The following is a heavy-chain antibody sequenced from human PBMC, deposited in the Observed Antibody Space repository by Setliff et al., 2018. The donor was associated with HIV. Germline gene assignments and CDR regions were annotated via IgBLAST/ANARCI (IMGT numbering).Heavy chain of an antibody. V-gene: IGHV2-70*01. CDR3: ARIRRRITIFGVVTDYGMDV. D-gene: IGHD3-3*01. CDR2: IYWDDDK. J-gene: IGHJ6*02. CDR1: GFSLSTSGVG. Sequence: SGPTLVNPTETLTLTCTFSGFSLSTSGVGVGWIRQPPGKALEWLAVIYWDDDKYYSTSLKTRLTISKDTSKNQVVLTMTNMDPVDTATYYCARIRRRITIFGVVTDYGMDVWGQGTTVTVSS.